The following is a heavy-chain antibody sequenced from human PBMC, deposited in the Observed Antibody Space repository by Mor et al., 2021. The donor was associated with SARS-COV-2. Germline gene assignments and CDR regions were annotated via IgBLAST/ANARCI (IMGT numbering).Heavy chain of an antibody. V-gene: IGHV1-2*02. Sequence: AQKFQGRVTMTRDTSISTAYMELSRLRSDDTAVYYCARGSGGHFDYWGQGTLVTVSS. J-gene: IGHJ4*02. CDR3: ARGSGGHFDY. D-gene: IGHD3-10*01.